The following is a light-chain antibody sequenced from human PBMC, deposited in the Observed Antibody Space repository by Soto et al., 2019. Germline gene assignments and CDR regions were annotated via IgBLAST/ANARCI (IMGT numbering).Light chain of an antibody. J-gene: IGKJ1*01. CDR2: GAS. CDR3: HHYGSSPQT. V-gene: IGKV3-20*01. Sequence: EIVMTQSPATLSVSPGEGATLSCRAIQSASSNLAWYQQKPGQAPRLLIYGASSRATGIPDRFSGSGSGTDFTLTISRLEPEDFAVYYCHHYGSSPQTFGQGTKVDIK. CDR1: QSASSN.